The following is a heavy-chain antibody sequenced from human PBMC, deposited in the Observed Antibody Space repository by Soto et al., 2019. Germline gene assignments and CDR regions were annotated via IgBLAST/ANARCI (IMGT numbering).Heavy chain of an antibody. V-gene: IGHV4-59*01. J-gene: IGHJ6*02. CDR2: IYYSGST. CDR3: ARARERRLDYYGMDV. CDR1: GGSINNYY. Sequence: PSETLSLTCTVSGGSINNYYWSWIRQPPGKGLEWIGYIYYSGSTNYNPSLKSRVTISVNTSKNEFSLKLSSVTAADTAVYYCARARERRLDYYGMDVWGQGTTVTVSS. D-gene: IGHD1-1*01.